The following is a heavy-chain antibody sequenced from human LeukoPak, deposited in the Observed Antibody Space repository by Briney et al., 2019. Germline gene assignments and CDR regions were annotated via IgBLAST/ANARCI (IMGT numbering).Heavy chain of an antibody. D-gene: IGHD4-11*01. Sequence: PSETLSLTCTVSGGSITSYYWSWIRQPPGKGLEWIGYVSYSGSTNYNPSLKSQVPISGDTSKNQFSLTLISVTAADTAVYYCARDYSSFNWFDPWGQGTLVTVSS. J-gene: IGHJ5*02. CDR2: VSYSGST. V-gene: IGHV4-59*01. CDR1: GGSITSYY. CDR3: ARDYSSFNWFDP.